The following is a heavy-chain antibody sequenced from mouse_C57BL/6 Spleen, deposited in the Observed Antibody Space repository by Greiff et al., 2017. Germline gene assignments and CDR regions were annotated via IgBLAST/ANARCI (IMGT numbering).Heavy chain of an antibody. V-gene: IGHV1-15*01. CDR2: IDPETGGT. D-gene: IGHD1-1*02. CDR3: TRWDYVSRYYYAMDY. J-gene: IGHJ4*01. Sequence: QVQLKESGAELVRPGASVTLSCKASGYTFTDYEMHWVKQTPVHGLEWIGAIDPETGGTAYNQKFKGKAILTADKSSSTAYMELRSLTSEDSAVYYCTRWDYVSRYYYAMDYWGQGTSVTVSS. CDR1: GYTFTDYE.